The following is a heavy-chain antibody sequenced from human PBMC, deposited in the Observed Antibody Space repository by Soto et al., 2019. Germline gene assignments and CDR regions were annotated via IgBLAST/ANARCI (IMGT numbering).Heavy chain of an antibody. CDR2: IRSKAYGGTT. CDR1: GFTFGDYA. CDR3: TRAVHTGGDYGY. D-gene: IGHD4-17*01. J-gene: IGHJ4*02. Sequence: SLRLSCTASGFTFGDYAMSWVRQAPGKGLEWVGFIRSKAYGGTTEYAASVKGRFTISRDDSKSIAYLQMNSLKTEDTAVYYCTRAVHTGGDYGYWGQGTLVTVSS. V-gene: IGHV3-49*04.